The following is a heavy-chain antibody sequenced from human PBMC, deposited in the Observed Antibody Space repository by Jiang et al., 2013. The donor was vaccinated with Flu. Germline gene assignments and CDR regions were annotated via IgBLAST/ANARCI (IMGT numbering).Heavy chain of an antibody. D-gene: IGHD2-15*01. CDR1: GYSFTSYW. V-gene: IGHV5-51*01. Sequence: SGYSFTSYWIGWVRQMPGKGLEWMGIIYPGDSDTRYSPSFQGQVTISADKSISTAYLQWSSLKASDTAMYYCARHVVGGSILYGMDVWGQGTTVTVSS. CDR3: ARHVVGGSILYGMDV. J-gene: IGHJ6*02. CDR2: IYPGDSDT.